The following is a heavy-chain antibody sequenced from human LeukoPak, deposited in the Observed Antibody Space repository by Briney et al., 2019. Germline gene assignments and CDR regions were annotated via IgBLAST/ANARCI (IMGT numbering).Heavy chain of an antibody. J-gene: IGHJ4*02. V-gene: IGHV3-30*02. CDR1: GFSFSSYG. CDR3: ARILDSAWGELGY. D-gene: IGHD6-19*01. CDR2: IRSDGSNK. Sequence: GGSLRLSCAGSGFSFSSYGMRWVRQAPGKGLEWMAFIRSDGSNKYYADSVKGRFTISRDNSKNTLYLQMNSLRAEDTAVYYCARILDSAWGELGYWGQGTLVTVSS.